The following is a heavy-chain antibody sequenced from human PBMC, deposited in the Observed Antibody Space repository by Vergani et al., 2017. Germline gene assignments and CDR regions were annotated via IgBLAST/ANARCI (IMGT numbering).Heavy chain of an antibody. J-gene: IGHJ4*02. CDR1: GFTFSSYS. CDR3: ARLYGDYEFCFDY. CDR2: ISSSSSTI. Sequence: EVQLVESGGGLVQPGGSLRLSCAASGFTFSSYSMNWVRQAPGKGLEWVSYISSSSSTIYYSDSVKGRFTISRDNAKNSLYLQMNSLRAEDPAVYYCARLYGDYEFCFDYWGQGTLVTVSS. D-gene: IGHD4-17*01. V-gene: IGHV3-48*01.